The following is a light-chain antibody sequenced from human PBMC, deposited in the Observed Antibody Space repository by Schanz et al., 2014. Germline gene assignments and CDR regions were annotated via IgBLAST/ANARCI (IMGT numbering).Light chain of an antibody. J-gene: IGLJ3*02. CDR2: DVS. CDR3: SSYTGSSTQV. Sequence: QSALTQPASVSGSPGQSITISCTGTSSDVGGYNYVSWYQHHPGKAPKLMIYDVSNRPSGVSDRFSGSKSGNTASLTISGLQXEDEADYYCSSYTGSSTQVFGGGTKLTVL. V-gene: IGLV2-14*03. CDR1: SSDVGGYNY.